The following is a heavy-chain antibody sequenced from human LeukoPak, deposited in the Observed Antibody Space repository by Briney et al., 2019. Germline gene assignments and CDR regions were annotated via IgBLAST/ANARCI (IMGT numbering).Heavy chain of an antibody. Sequence: GGSLRLSCAASGFTFDDYGMSWVRQAPGKGLEWVSGINWNGGTTGYADSVKGRFTISRDNAKNSLYLQMNSLRAEDTALYYCAREGSGSPHYGMDVWGQGTTVTVSS. D-gene: IGHD3-10*01. CDR3: AREGSGSPHYGMDV. V-gene: IGHV3-20*04. J-gene: IGHJ6*02. CDR1: GFTFDDYG. CDR2: INWNGGTT.